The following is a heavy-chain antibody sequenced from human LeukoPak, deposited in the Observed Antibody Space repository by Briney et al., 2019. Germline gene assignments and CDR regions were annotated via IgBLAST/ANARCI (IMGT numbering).Heavy chain of an antibody. J-gene: IGHJ5*01. CDR3: AKPISGGLAVTADWFDP. D-gene: IGHD6-19*01. CDR1: GFTFSSYE. Sequence: GGSLRLSCAASGFTFSSYEMNWVRQAPGKGLEWVSTINANSGTTSYAASVRGRFTISRDNTKNTLYLQLNTLRAEDTALYYCAKPISGGLAVTADWFDPWGQGTLVVVSS. CDR2: INANSGTT. V-gene: IGHV3-23*01.